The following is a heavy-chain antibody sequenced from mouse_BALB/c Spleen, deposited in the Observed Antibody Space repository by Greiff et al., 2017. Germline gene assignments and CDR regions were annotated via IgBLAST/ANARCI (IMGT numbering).Heavy chain of an antibody. J-gene: IGHJ2*01. Sequence: EVKLVESGGGLVQPGGSLKLSCAASGFTFSSYGMSWVRQTPDKRLELVATINSNGGSTYYPDSVKGRFTISRDNAKNTLYLQMSSLKSEDTAMYYCARGWDHFDYWGQGTTLTVSS. V-gene: IGHV5-6-3*01. CDR1: GFTFSSYG. CDR2: INSNGGST. D-gene: IGHD4-1*01. CDR3: ARGWDHFDY.